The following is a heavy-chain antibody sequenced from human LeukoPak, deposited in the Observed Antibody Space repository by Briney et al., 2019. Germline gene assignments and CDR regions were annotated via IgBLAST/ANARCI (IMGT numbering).Heavy chain of an antibody. D-gene: IGHD2-21*02. CDR1: GYTFTGYY. J-gene: IGHJ4*02. Sequence: GASVKVSCKASGYTFTGYYMHWVRQAPGQGLEWMGWINPNSGGTNYAQKFQGRVTMTRDTSISTAYMELSRLRSDDTAVYYCARSTSAVVVTAFDYWGQGTLVTVSS. CDR2: INPNSGGT. V-gene: IGHV1-2*02. CDR3: ARSTSAVVVTAFDY.